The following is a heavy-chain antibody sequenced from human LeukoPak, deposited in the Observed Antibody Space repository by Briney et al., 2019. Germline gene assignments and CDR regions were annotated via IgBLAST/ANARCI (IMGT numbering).Heavy chain of an antibody. CDR2: IIPSGGST. D-gene: IGHD1-26*01. CDR1: GYTFTSYY. J-gene: IGHJ4*02. CDR3: AREVVGATTKGAYDY. V-gene: IGHV1-46*03. Sequence: ASVKVSCKASGYTFTSYYMHWVRQAPGQGLEWMGIIIPSGGSTIYAQKFQGRATMTRDTSTSTVYMELSSLRSEDTAVYYCAREVVGATTKGAYDYWGQGTLVTVSS.